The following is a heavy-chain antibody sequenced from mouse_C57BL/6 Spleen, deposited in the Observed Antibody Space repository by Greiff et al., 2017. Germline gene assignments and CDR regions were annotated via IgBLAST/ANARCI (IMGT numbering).Heavy chain of an antibody. D-gene: IGHD2-1*01. V-gene: IGHV1-76*01. CDR3: ARSGGNYAYYFDY. J-gene: IGHJ2*01. CDR1: GYTFTDYY. CDR2: IYPGSGNT. Sequence: VHLVESGAELVRPGASVKLSCKASGYTFTDYYINWVKQRPGQGLEWIARIYPGSGNTYYNEKFKGKATLTAEKSSSTAYMQLSSLTSEDSAVYFCARSGGNYAYYFDYWGQGTTLTVSS.